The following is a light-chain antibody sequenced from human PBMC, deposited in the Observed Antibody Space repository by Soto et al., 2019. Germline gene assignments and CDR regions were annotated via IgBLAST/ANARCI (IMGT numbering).Light chain of an antibody. CDR3: QQSYSTSIT. Sequence: DIQMTQSPSSLSASVGDRVTITCRASQSISSYLNWYQQKPGKAPKLLIYAASSLQSVVPSRFSGSGSGTDFTLTISSLQPEDFATYYCQQSYSTSITFGQGTRLE. V-gene: IGKV1-39*01. J-gene: IGKJ5*01. CDR2: AAS. CDR1: QSISSY.